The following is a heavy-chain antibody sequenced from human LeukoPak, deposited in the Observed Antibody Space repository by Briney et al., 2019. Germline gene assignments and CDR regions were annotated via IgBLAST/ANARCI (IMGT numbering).Heavy chain of an antibody. Sequence: GGSLRLSCAASGFTFSDYYMSWIRQASGKGLEWVSYISSSGSTIYYADSVKGRFTISRDNAKNSLYLQMNSLRAEDTAVYYCARVAAYYYDSSGYCLDYWGQGTLVTVSS. J-gene: IGHJ4*02. CDR2: ISSSGSTI. CDR3: ARVAAYYYDSSGYCLDY. CDR1: GFTFSDYY. D-gene: IGHD3-22*01. V-gene: IGHV3-11*04.